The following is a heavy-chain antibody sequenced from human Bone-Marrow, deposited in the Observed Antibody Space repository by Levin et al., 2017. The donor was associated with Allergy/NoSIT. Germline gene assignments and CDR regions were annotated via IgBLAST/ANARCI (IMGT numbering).Heavy chain of an antibody. J-gene: IGHJ4*02. CDR3: AREVAVAGKAFDF. Sequence: RASVKVSCKASGYILTSYFTHWVRLAPGQGLEWMGLITPGADVTIYAQQFQGRLTVTRDTSTSTVYMDLSSLRSDDTAVYFCAREVAVAGKAFDFWGQGTWVTVSS. CDR2: ITPGADVT. V-gene: IGHV1-46*01. CDR1: GYILTSYF. D-gene: IGHD6-19*01.